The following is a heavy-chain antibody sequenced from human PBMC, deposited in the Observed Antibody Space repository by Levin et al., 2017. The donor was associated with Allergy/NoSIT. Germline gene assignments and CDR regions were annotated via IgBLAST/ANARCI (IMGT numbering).Heavy chain of an antibody. V-gene: IGHV4-38-2*01. CDR1: GYSISSGYY. Sequence: SQTLSLTCAVSGYSISSGYYWGWIRQPPGKGLEWIGSIYHSGSTYYNPSLKSRVTISVDTSKNQFSLKLSSVTAADTAVYYCARVGGIAVAVNGRVGFDPWGQGTLVTVSS. J-gene: IGHJ5*02. D-gene: IGHD6-19*01. CDR2: IYHSGST. CDR3: ARVGGIAVAVNGRVGFDP.